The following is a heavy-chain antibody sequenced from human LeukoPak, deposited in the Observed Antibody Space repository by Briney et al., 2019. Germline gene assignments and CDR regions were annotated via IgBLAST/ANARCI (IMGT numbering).Heavy chain of an antibody. CDR2: INTNTGNP. Sequence: ASVKVSCKASGYIFSSFIMNWVRQAPGQGLEWMGWINTNTGNPTYAQGFTGRFVFSLDTSASTAYLQISSLKAEDTAVYYCARDSISGSYVHFDDWGQGTLVTVSS. CDR3: ARDSISGSYVHFDD. D-gene: IGHD1-26*01. V-gene: IGHV7-4-1*02. CDR1: GYIFSSFI. J-gene: IGHJ4*02.